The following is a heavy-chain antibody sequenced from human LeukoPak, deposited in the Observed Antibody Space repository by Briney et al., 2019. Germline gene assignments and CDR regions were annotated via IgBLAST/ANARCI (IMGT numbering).Heavy chain of an antibody. V-gene: IGHV3-21*04. CDR3: ARVHRLDSSGWH. Sequence: PGGSLRLSCAASGFTFKSYAMSWVRQAPGKGPEWVSSISSTSINIYYADSVKGRFAISRDNAKNSLYLQMNSLRAEDTAVYYCARVHRLDSSGWHWGQGTLVTVSS. CDR1: GFTFKSYA. J-gene: IGHJ4*02. CDR2: ISSTSINI. D-gene: IGHD6-19*01.